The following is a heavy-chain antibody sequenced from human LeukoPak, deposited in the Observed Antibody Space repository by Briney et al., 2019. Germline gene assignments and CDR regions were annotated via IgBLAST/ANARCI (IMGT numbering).Heavy chain of an antibody. CDR3: ARDVRYGDYAGWFDP. J-gene: IGHJ5*02. D-gene: IGHD4-17*01. V-gene: IGHV3-48*04. Sequence: GGSLRLFCAASGFTFRDYSMNWVRQAPGKGPECVSYISPTSSNIFYVDSVKGRFTISRDNAKNSLYLQMNSLRAEDTAVYYCARDVRYGDYAGWFDPWGQGTLVTVSS. CDR1: GFTFRDYS. CDR2: ISPTSSNI.